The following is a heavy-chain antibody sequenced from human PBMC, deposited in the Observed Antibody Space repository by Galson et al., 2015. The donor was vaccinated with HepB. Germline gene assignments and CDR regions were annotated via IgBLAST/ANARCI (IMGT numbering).Heavy chain of an antibody. Sequence: SVKVSCKASGGTFSSYTISWVRQAPGQGLEWMGRIIPILGIANYAQKFQGRVTITADKSTSTAYMELSSLRSEDTAVYYCARDLRTTGTNLYYYYYGMDVWGQGTTVTVSS. CDR2: IIPILGIA. CDR1: GGTFSSYT. V-gene: IGHV1-69*04. CDR3: ARDLRTTGTNLYYYYYGMDV. J-gene: IGHJ6*02. D-gene: IGHD1-1*01.